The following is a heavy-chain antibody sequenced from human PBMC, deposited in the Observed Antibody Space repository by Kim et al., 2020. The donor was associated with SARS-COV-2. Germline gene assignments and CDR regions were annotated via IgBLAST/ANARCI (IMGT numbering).Heavy chain of an antibody. D-gene: IGHD3-22*01. J-gene: IGHJ4*01. CDR1: GFTVINNY. Sequence: GGSLRLSCAASGFTVINNYMSWVRQAPGKGLEWVSIIYSGGSTSYADSVRGRFTISRDNSKNTLYLQMNSLRAEDTAVYYCARALPPRPGPIETPFDAWG. V-gene: IGHV3-53*01. CDR2: IYSGGST. CDR3: ARALPPRPGPIETPFDA.